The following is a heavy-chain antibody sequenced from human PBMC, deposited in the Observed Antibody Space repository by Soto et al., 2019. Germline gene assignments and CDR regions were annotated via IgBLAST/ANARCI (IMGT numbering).Heavy chain of an antibody. D-gene: IGHD3-9*01. CDR3: ARVGRRYFDWVRLNWYFDL. V-gene: IGHV4-30-4*01. CDR2: IYYSGST. CDR1: GGSISSGDYY. Sequence: QVQLQESGPGLVKPSQTLSLTCTVSGGSISSGDYYWSWIRQPPGKGLEWIGYIYYSGSTYYNLALKSRVTISVDTSKNQFSLKLSSVTAADTAVYYCARVGRRYFDWVRLNWYFDLWGRGTLVTVSS. J-gene: IGHJ2*01.